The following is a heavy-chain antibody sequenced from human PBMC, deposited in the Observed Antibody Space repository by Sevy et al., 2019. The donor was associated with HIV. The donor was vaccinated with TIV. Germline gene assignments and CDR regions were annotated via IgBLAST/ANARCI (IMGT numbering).Heavy chain of an antibody. CDR1: GFTFDDYA. V-gene: IGHV3-9*01. CDR3: AKDIMAAAYYYYGMDV. Sequence: GGSLRLSCAASGFTFDDYAMHWVRQAPGKGLEWVSGISWNSGSIGYADSVKGRFTISRDNAKNPLYLQMNSLRAEDTALYYCAKDIMAAAYYYYGMDVWGQGTTVTVSS. J-gene: IGHJ6*02. D-gene: IGHD6-13*01. CDR2: ISWNSGSI.